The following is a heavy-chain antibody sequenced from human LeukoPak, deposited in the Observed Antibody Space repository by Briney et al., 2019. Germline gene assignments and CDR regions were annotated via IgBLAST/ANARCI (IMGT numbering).Heavy chain of an antibody. CDR1: GFTFSSYG. CDR2: ISYDGSNK. CDR3: AGEAVAGN. Sequence: SGGSLRLSCAASGFTFSSYGMHWVRQAPGKGLEWVAVISYDGSNKYYADSVKGRFTISRDNAKNSLYLQMNSLRAEDTAVYYCAGEAVAGNWGQGTLVTVSS. V-gene: IGHV3-30*03. J-gene: IGHJ4*02. D-gene: IGHD6-19*01.